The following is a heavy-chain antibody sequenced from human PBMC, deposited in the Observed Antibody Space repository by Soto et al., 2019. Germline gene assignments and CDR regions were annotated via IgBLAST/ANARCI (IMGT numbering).Heavy chain of an antibody. CDR1: GFTFSSYG. D-gene: IGHD3-10*01. V-gene: IGHV3-30*03. CDR2: ISYDGSNK. CDR3: PVLDYYGSELKKLDY. Sequence: QVQLVESGGGVVQPGRSLRLSCAASGFTFSSYGMHWVRQAPGKGLEWVAVISYDGSNKYYADSVKGRFTISRDNSKNTLYLQMNSLRAEDTAVYYCPVLDYYGSELKKLDYWGQGTLVTVSS. J-gene: IGHJ4*02.